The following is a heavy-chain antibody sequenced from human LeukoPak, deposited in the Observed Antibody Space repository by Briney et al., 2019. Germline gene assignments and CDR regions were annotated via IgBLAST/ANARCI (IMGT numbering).Heavy chain of an antibody. CDR3: ARGPGYYGSGSYYTWFDP. Sequence: SETLSLTCAVYGGSFSGYYWSWIRQPPGKGLEWIGEINHSGSTNYNPSLKSRVTISVDTSKNQFSLKLSSVTAADTAVYYCARGPGYYGSGSYYTWFDPWGQGTLVTVSS. J-gene: IGHJ5*02. CDR1: GGSFSGYY. CDR2: INHSGST. V-gene: IGHV4-34*01. D-gene: IGHD3-10*01.